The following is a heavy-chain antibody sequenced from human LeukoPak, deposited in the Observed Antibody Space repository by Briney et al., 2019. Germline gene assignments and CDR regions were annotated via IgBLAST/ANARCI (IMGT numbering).Heavy chain of an antibody. V-gene: IGHV1-69*13. CDR1: GGTFSSYA. J-gene: IGHJ6*03. CDR3: ASCLVVPANTIYYYYMDV. CDR2: IIPIFGTA. Sequence: ASVKVSCKASGGTFSSYAISWVRQAPGQGLEWMGGIIPIFGTANYAQKFQGRVTITADESTSTAYMELSSLRSEDTAAYYCASCLVVPANTIYYYYMDVWGKGTTVTISS. D-gene: IGHD2-2*01.